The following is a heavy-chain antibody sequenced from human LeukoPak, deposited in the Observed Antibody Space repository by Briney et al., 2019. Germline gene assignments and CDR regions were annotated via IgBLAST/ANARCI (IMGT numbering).Heavy chain of an antibody. Sequence: SQTLSLTCTVSGGSISNGSYYWSWIRQPAGKGLEWIGHVYTSGSTNYNPSLKSRVTISVDTSKNQFSLKLSSVTAADTAVYYCARDPGQGLWFGELFVRYYYYMDVWGKGTTVTISS. J-gene: IGHJ6*03. V-gene: IGHV4-61*09. CDR1: GGSISNGSYY. CDR2: VYTSGST. CDR3: ARDPGQGLWFGELFVRYYYYMDV. D-gene: IGHD3-10*01.